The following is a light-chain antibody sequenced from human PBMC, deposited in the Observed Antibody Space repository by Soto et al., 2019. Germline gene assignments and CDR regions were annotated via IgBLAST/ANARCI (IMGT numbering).Light chain of an antibody. Sequence: QSALTQPPSASGSLGQSVTISCTGTSSDVCGYRFVSWYQQHPGKAPKVMIYEVSKRPSGVPDRFSGSKSGSTASLTVSGLQAEDEADYYCCSYAGNNNVVFGGGTKLTVL. J-gene: IGLJ3*02. CDR2: EVS. V-gene: IGLV2-8*01. CDR1: SSDVCGYRF. CDR3: CSYAGNNNVV.